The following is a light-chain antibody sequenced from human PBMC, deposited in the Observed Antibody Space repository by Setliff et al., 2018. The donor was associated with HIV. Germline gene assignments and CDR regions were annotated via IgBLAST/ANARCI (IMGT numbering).Light chain of an antibody. V-gene: IGLV1-40*01. J-gene: IGLJ1*01. CDR2: DNS. CDR3: QSYDTSLNSYV. CDR1: SSNIGASYA. Sequence: QSALTQPPSVSGAPGQRVSVSCTGSSSNIGASYAVHWYQQFPGAAPKLVIYDNSNRPSGVPDRFSGSNSGTSASLAIAGLQPEDEADYYCQSYDTSLNSYVFGTGTKVTVL.